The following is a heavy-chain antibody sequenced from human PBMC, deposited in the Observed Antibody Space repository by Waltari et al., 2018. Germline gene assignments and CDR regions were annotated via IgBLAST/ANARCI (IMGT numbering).Heavy chain of an antibody. V-gene: IGHV3-15*01. CDR1: GFTFIHAR. CDR3: ASDIPGDYEPFDY. CDR2: IKSKADGETT. J-gene: IGHJ4*02. Sequence: EVQLVESGGDLIKPGGSLSLSCAASGFTFIHARLIWVRLATGKGLEWVGRIKSKADGETTGYAAPVKGRFTISRDDSKNTLYLQMDNLKTEDTAVYYCASDIPGDYEPFDYWGQGTLVTVSS. D-gene: IGHD4-17*01.